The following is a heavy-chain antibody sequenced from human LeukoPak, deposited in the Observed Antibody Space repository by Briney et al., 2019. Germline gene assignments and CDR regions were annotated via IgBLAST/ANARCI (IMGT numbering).Heavy chain of an antibody. Sequence: SETLSLTCAVYGGSFSGYYWSWIRQPPGKGLEWIGEINHSGSTNYNPSLKSRVTISVDTSKNQFTLKLSSVTAADTAVYYCARERSYCSGGSCYSGWFDPWGQGTLVTVSS. V-gene: IGHV4-34*01. D-gene: IGHD2-15*01. CDR1: GGSFSGYY. J-gene: IGHJ5*02. CDR2: INHSGST. CDR3: ARERSYCSGGSCYSGWFDP.